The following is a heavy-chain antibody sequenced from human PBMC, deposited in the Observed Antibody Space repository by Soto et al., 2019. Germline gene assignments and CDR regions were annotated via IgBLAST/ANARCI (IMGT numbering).Heavy chain of an antibody. CDR1: GFSLSTTGVG. D-gene: IGHD6-13*01. Sequence: QITLKESGPTLVKPTQTLTLTYTFSGFSLSTTGVGVGWIRQPPRKAPEWLALIYWDDDKRYSPSLKSRLTITKDTSKNQVVLTMTNMDAVDTATYYCAHRIPEPGTFQHWGQGTLVTVSS. CDR3: AHRIPEPGTFQH. J-gene: IGHJ1*01. CDR2: IYWDDDK. V-gene: IGHV2-5*02.